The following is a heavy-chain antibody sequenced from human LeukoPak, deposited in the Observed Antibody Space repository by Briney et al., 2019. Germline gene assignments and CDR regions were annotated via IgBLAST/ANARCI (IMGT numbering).Heavy chain of an antibody. J-gene: IGHJ4*02. Sequence: GRSLRLPCAASGFTFSSYGMHWVRQAPGKGLEWVAVIWYDGSNKYYADSVKGRFTISRDKSKNTLYLQMNSLRAEDTAVYYCARNGGRAAAGRGWVDYWGQGTLVTVSS. CDR3: ARNGGRAAAGRGWVDY. D-gene: IGHD6-13*01. CDR2: IWYDGSNK. CDR1: GFTFSSYG. V-gene: IGHV3-33*01.